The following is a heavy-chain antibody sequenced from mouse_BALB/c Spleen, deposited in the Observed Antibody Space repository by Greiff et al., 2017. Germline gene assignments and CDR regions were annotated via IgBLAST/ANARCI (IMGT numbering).Heavy chain of an antibody. Sequence: EVQVVESGGGLVQPGGSRKLSCAASGFTFSSFGMHWVRQAPEKGLEWVAYISSGSSTIYYADTVKGRFTISRDNPKNTLFLQMTSLRSEDTAMYYCARGYGKTLYYAMDYWGQGTSVTVSS. CDR1: GFTFSSFG. CDR3: ARGYGKTLYYAMDY. CDR2: ISSGSSTI. V-gene: IGHV5-17*02. D-gene: IGHD2-1*01. J-gene: IGHJ4*01.